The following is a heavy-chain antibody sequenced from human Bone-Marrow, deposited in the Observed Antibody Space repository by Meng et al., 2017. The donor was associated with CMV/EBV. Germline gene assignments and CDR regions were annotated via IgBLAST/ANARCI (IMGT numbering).Heavy chain of an antibody. Sequence: QAPLVQSGAEVKKPGASMKGSCKAAEYTFTGYYMHWARQAPGQGLEWMGWINPNSGGTNYAQKFQGRVTMTRDTSISTAYMELSRLRSDDTAVYYCAREEGGYSGYDLGYWGQGTLVTVSS. J-gene: IGHJ4*02. CDR1: EYTFTGYY. CDR2: INPNSGGT. V-gene: IGHV1-2*02. CDR3: AREEGGYSGYDLGY. D-gene: IGHD5-12*01.